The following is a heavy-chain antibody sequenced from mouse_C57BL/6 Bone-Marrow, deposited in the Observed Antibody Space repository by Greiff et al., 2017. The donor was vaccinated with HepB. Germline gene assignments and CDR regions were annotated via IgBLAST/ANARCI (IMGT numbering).Heavy chain of an antibody. D-gene: IGHD3-2*02. CDR1: GFTFSSYA. CDR3: AREGDSSGYVGY. V-gene: IGHV5-4*01. CDR2: ISDGGSYT. J-gene: IGHJ2*01. Sequence: EVQRVESGGGLVKPGGSLKLSCAASGFTFSSYAMSWVRQTPEKRLEWVATISDGGSYTYYPDNVKGRFTISRDNAKNNLYLQMSHLKSEDTAMYYCAREGDSSGYVGYWGQGTTLTVSS.